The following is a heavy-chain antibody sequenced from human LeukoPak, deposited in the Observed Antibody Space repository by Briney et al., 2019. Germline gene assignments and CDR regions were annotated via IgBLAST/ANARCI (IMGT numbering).Heavy chain of an antibody. J-gene: IGHJ3*02. Sequence: GGSLRLSCAASGFTFSSYAMSWVRQAPGKGLEWVSAISGSGGSTYYADSVKGRFTISRDNSKNTLYLQMNSLRAEDTAVYYCARCISMVRGSIRDSFDIWGQGTMVTVSS. CDR3: ARCISMVRGSIRDSFDI. CDR2: ISGSGGST. D-gene: IGHD3-10*01. V-gene: IGHV3-23*01. CDR1: GFTFSSYA.